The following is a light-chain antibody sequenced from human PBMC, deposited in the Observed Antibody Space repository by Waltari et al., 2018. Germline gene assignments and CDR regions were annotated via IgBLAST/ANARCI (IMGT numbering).Light chain of an antibody. CDR2: DVS. Sequence: QSALTQPRSVSGSPGQSVTVSCTGTSSAIGDYDCVSWYQHHPGKAPKLLIYDVSKRPSGAPDRFSASTSGNTASLTISGLQAEDEADYYCYSYAGSHEFGGGTKLTVL. J-gene: IGLJ2*01. CDR3: YSYAGSHE. CDR1: SSAIGDYDC. V-gene: IGLV2-11*01.